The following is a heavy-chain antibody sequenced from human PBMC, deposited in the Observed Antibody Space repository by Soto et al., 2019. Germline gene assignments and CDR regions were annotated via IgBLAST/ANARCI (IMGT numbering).Heavy chain of an antibody. D-gene: IGHD5-12*01. Sequence: SVKVSCKASGGTFRSYAISWVRQAPGQGLEWMGGIIPIFGTANYAQKFQGRVTITADESTSTAYMELSSLGSEDTAVYYCARDRWQGATSAYYYYGMDVWGQGTTVTVSS. CDR3: ARDRWQGATSAYYYYGMDV. CDR1: GGTFRSYA. V-gene: IGHV1-69*13. CDR2: IIPIFGTA. J-gene: IGHJ6*02.